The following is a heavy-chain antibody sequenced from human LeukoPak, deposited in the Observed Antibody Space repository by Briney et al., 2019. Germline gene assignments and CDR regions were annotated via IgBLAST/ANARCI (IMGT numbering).Heavy chain of an antibody. CDR3: ARLYYDFWSGYYTRPRSVYNWFDP. CDR1: SYSISSGYY. V-gene: IGHV4-38-2*01. D-gene: IGHD3-3*01. J-gene: IGHJ5*02. Sequence: PSETLSLTCAVSSYSISSGYYWGWIRQPPGKGLEWIGSIYHSGSTYYNPSLKSRVTISVDTSKNQFSLKLSSVTAADTAVYYCARLYYDFWSGYYTRPRSVYNWFDPWGQGTLVTVSS. CDR2: IYHSGST.